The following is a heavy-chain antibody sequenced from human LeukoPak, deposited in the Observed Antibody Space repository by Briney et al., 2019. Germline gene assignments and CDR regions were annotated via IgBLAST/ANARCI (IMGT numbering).Heavy chain of an antibody. V-gene: IGHV3-30-3*01. Sequence: GGSLRLSCAASGFSFSSYAMQWVRQAPGKGLEWVAIISYDENNEYYGDSVKGRFTISRDNSKSILYLQMNGLRTEDTAVYYCARDIALMVYAIEIWGQGTMVTVSS. CDR1: GFSFSSYA. J-gene: IGHJ3*02. CDR3: ARDIALMVYAIEI. D-gene: IGHD2-8*01. CDR2: ISYDENNE.